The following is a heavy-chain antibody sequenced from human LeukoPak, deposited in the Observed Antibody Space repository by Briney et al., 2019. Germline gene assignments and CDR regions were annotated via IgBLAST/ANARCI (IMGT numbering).Heavy chain of an antibody. D-gene: IGHD6-25*01. CDR2: INPRGGST. V-gene: IGHV1-46*01. J-gene: IGHJ4*02. Sequence: GASVKVSCKASGYIFTTYYMHWMRQAPGQGPEWMGIINPRGGSTDYAQKFQDRVTMTRDTSTSTVYMELNSLRSEDTAVYFCARVGVTAATADYWGQGTLVTVSS. CDR1: GYIFTTYY. CDR3: ARVGVTAATADY.